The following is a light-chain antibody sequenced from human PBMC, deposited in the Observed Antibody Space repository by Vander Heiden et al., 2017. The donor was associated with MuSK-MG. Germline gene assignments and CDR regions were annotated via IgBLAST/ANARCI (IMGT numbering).Light chain of an antibody. CDR1: SSNIGAGFD. CDR2: DNN. Sequence: QSVLTQPPSVSWAPGQRVTISCTGSSSNIGAGFDVFWYQHLPGAAPTLRIYDNNNRPSWAPDRFSGSRSGTSASLAITGLQAEDEADYYCQSSDSSVSDAVVFGGGTKLTVL. V-gene: IGLV1-40*01. CDR3: QSSDSSVSDAVV. J-gene: IGLJ2*01.